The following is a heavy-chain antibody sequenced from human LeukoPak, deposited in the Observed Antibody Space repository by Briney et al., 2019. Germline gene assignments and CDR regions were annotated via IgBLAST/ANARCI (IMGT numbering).Heavy chain of an antibody. J-gene: IGHJ5*02. V-gene: IGHV1-3*01. D-gene: IGHD4-17*01. CDR2: INAGNGNT. CDR1: GYTFTNYA. Sequence: ASVKVSCKASGYTFTNYAMHWVRQAPGQRLGWMGWINAGNGNTKYSQKFQGRVTITRDTSASTAYMELSSLRSEDTAVYYCARKSTVTTYNWFDPWGQGTLVTVSS. CDR3: ARKSTVTTYNWFDP.